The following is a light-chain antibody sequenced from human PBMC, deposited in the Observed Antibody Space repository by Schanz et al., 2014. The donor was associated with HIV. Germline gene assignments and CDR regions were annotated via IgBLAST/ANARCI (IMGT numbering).Light chain of an antibody. CDR2: GAS. CDR3: QQRSTWPRLT. Sequence: EIVMTQTPATLSVSPGERATLSCRASQSVSTKLAWYQQKPGQAPRLLIYGASNRATGIPARFSGSGSGTDFTLTISSLEPEDFAVYYCQQRSTWPRLTFGGGTKVEI. J-gene: IGKJ4*01. V-gene: IGKV3-11*01. CDR1: QSVSTK.